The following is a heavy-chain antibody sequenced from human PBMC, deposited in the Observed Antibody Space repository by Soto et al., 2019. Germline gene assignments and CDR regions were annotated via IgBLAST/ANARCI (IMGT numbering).Heavy chain of an antibody. V-gene: IGHV5-10-1*01. D-gene: IGHD3-22*01. J-gene: IGHJ4*02. CDR1: GYSFAGYW. CDR2: IDPSDSQT. Sequence: LKISCKGSGYSFAGYWITCVRQKPGKGLERMGRIDPSDSQTYYSPSFRGHVTISVTKSITTVFLQWSSLRASDTAMYYCARQIYDSDTGPNFQYYFDSWGQGTPVTVSS. CDR3: ARQIYDSDTGPNFQYYFDS.